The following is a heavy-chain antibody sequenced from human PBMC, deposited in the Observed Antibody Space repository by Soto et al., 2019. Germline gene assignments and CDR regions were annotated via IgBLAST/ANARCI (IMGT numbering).Heavy chain of an antibody. CDR2: INHSGST. CDR1: GGSFSGYY. Sequence: SLTCAVYGGSFSGYYWSWIRQPPGKGLEWIGEINHSGSTNYNPSLKSRVTISVDTSKNQFSLKLSSVTAADTAVYYCARDDPYYGYGYYGMDVWGQGTTVTVSS. V-gene: IGHV4-34*01. D-gene: IGHD3-22*01. J-gene: IGHJ6*02. CDR3: ARDDPYYGYGYYGMDV.